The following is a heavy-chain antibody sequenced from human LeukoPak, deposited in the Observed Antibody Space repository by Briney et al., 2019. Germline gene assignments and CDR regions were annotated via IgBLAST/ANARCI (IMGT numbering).Heavy chain of an antibody. Sequence: PGGSLRLSCAASGFTFSDSWMPWVRQAPGEGLVWVSRLNSDGSSTIYAESVKGRFTISRDNAKNTLYLQMNSLRAEDTAVYYCARGLGGTGDYWGQGTLVTVSP. D-gene: IGHD3-10*01. V-gene: IGHV3-74*01. J-gene: IGHJ4*02. CDR2: LNSDGSST. CDR1: GFTFSDSW. CDR3: ARGLGGTGDY.